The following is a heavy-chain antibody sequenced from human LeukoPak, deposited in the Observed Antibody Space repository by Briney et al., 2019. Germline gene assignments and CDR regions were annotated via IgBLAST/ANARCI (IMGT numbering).Heavy chain of an antibody. D-gene: IGHD1-26*01. CDR3: ARDSGSYYAFDY. Sequence: GGSLRLSCAASGFTFSSHGMNWVRQAPGKGLEWVSSISSGSGYIYYADSVKGRFTISRDNAKNSLYLQMNSLRAEDTAVYYCARDSGSYYAFDYWGQGTLVTVSS. J-gene: IGHJ4*02. CDR2: ISSGSGYI. CDR1: GFTFSSHG. V-gene: IGHV3-21*01.